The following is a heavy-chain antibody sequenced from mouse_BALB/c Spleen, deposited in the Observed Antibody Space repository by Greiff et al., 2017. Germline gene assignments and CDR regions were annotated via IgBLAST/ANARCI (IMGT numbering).Heavy chain of an antibody. Sequence: DVKVEESGGDLVKPGGSLKLSCAASGFTFSSYGMSWVRQTPDKRLEWVATISSGGSYTYYPDSVTGRFTISRDNAKNTLYLQMSSLKSEDTAMYYCARHITGSYWYFDVWGAGTTVTVSA. D-gene: IGHD1-1*02. V-gene: IGHV5-6*02. J-gene: IGHJ1*01. CDR1: GFTFSSYG. CDR2: ISSGGSYT. CDR3: ARHITGSYWYFDV.